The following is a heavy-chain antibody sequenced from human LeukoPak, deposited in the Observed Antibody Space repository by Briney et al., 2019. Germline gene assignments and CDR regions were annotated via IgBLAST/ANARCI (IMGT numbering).Heavy chain of an antibody. J-gene: IGHJ3*02. V-gene: IGHV1-18*01. CDR1: GYTFTSYA. D-gene: IGHD6-13*01. CDR3: TRDHLAADGSDAFDI. Sequence: ASVKVSCKASGYTFTSYAISWVRQAPGQGLEWMGWISPYNDNTKYAQKFQGRVTMTTDTSTTTAYMDLRSLRSDDTAVYYCTRDHLAADGSDAFDIWGQGTMVTVSS. CDR2: ISPYNDNT.